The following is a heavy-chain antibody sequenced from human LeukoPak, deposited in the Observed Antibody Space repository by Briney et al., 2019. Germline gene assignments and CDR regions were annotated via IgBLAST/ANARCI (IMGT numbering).Heavy chain of an antibody. J-gene: IGHJ4*02. Sequence: GGSLRLSCAASGFTFSSYNMNWVRQAPGKGLEWVSSINSGTTYYADSVKGRFTISSDNAKNSLYLHLNSLRAEETAVYYCARPSGCGWLRGIGDFGYWGQETLVTVPS. V-gene: IGHV3-21*01. CDR3: ARPSGCGWLRGIGDFGY. D-gene: IGHD6-19*01. CDR2: INSGTT. CDR1: GFTFSSYN.